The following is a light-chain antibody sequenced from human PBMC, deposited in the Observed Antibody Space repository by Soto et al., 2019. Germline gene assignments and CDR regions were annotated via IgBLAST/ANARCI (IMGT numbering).Light chain of an antibody. CDR2: GAS. CDR1: QSVSSNY. J-gene: IGKJ2*01. CDR3: QQHGGSPSYT. V-gene: IGKV3-20*01. Sequence: EIVLTQSPGTLSLSPGERATLSCRASQSVSSNYLAWYQQKPGQAPRLLINGASSRATGITDRFSGSGSGTDFTLTISRLEPEDFAVYYCQQHGGSPSYTFGQGTKLEIQ.